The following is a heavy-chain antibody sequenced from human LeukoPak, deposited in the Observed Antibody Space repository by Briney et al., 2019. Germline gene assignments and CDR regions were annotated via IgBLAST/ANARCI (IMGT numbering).Heavy chain of an antibody. CDR2: ISSSSSYI. D-gene: IGHD2-21*01. J-gene: IGHJ6*03. Sequence: GGSLRLSCAASRFTFSSYSMNWVRQAPGKGLEWVSSISSSSSYIYYADSVKGRFTISRDNAKNSLYLQMNSLRAEDTAVYYCAKGLFGAYYYYMDVWGKGTTVTVSS. V-gene: IGHV3-21*04. CDR1: RFTFSSYS. CDR3: AKGLFGAYYYYMDV.